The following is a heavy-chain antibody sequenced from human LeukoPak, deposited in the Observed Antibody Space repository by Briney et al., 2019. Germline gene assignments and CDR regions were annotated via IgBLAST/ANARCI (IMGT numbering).Heavy chain of an antibody. CDR3: ARKKMGYCSSTSCYLYDY. CDR2: IYYSGST. Sequence: SETLSLTCTVSGGSISSSSYYWGWIRQPPGKGLEWIVSIYYSGSTYYNPSLKSRVTISVDTSKNQFSLKLSSVTAADTAVYYCARKKMGYCSSTSCYLYDYWGQGTLVTVSS. CDR1: GGSISSSSYY. V-gene: IGHV4-39*07. D-gene: IGHD2-2*01. J-gene: IGHJ4*02.